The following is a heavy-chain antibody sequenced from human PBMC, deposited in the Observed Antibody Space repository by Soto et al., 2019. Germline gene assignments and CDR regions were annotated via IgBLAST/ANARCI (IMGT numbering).Heavy chain of an antibody. J-gene: IGHJ4*02. CDR1: GYTFTSYY. D-gene: IGHD5-18*01. CDR3: ARDWGRTAMVKGFDY. Sequence: ASVKVSCKASGYTFTSYYMHWVRQAPGQGLEWMGIINPSGGSTSYAQEFQGRVTMTRDTSTSTVYMELSSLRSEDTAVYYCARDWGRTAMVKGFDYWGQGTLVTVSS. CDR2: INPSGGST. V-gene: IGHV1-46*01.